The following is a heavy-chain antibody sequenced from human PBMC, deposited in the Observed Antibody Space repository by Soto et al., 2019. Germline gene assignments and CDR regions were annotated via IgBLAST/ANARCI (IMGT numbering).Heavy chain of an antibody. CDR1: GDSITSNSYF. Sequence: SETLSLTCTVSGDSITSNSYFWAWIRQPPGKGLEWIGSIYYSGTTYYNPSPKSRVTISVDRSKNQFSLKLSSVTAADTAVYYCARHLSVDYFDYWGQGALVTVSS. CDR3: ARHLSVDYFDY. J-gene: IGHJ4*02. CDR2: IYYSGTT. D-gene: IGHD3-16*01. V-gene: IGHV4-39*01.